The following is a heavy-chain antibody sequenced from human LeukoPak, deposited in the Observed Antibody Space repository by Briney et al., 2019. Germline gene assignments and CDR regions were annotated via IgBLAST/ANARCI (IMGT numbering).Heavy chain of an antibody. Sequence: GGSLRLSCAASEFTFSSCAMSWVRQAPGQGLVWVSSINSDGSSTSYADSVKGRFTISRDNAKNTLYLQSKRLRAKDTAVYHCASESYSGGGSWFFDYWGQGTLVTVSS. D-gene: IGHD2-15*01. J-gene: IGHJ4*02. CDR2: INSDGSST. CDR1: EFTFSSCA. CDR3: ASESYSGGGSWFFDY. V-gene: IGHV3-74*01.